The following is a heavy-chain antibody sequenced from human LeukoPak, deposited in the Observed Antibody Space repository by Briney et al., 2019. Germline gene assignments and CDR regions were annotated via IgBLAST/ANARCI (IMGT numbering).Heavy chain of an antibody. J-gene: IGHJ4*02. CDR3: ARDRIAAAGTNLEPDY. CDR1: GYTFTSYA. V-gene: IGHV1-3*01. Sequence: AAVKVSCKASGYTFTSYAMHWVSQAPGQRLEWMGWINAGNGNTKYSQEFQGRVAITRDTSASTAYMELSSLRSDDTAVYYCARDRIAAAGTNLEPDYWGQGTLVTVSS. CDR2: INAGNGNT. D-gene: IGHD6-13*01.